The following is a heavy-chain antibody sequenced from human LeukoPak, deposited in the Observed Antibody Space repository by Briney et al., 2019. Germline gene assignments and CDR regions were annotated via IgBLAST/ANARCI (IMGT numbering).Heavy chain of an antibody. CDR3: ARLYVLVSSGYPKGDAFDI. V-gene: IGHV4-59*12. D-gene: IGHD3-22*01. CDR1: DGFISYYY. J-gene: IGHJ3*02. Sequence: PSETLSLTSTFADGFISYYYWCWIRQPPGKGLELIRFYYCSCSTNYNPSLKSRVTISVDTSKNNVYLKLSCVTAADTAMYYCARLYVLVSSGYPKGDAFDIGGEGTRVTVSS. CDR2: YYCSCST.